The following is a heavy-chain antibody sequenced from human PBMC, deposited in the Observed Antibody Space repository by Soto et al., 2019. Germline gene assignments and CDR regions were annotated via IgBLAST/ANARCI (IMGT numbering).Heavy chain of an antibody. CDR2: MSYDGRNQ. D-gene: IGHD6-6*01. J-gene: IGHJ4*02. Sequence: QVQLVESGGGVVQPGTSLRLSCSASGFTLSGVDMHWVRQAPGKGLEWVAVMSYDGRNQYYADSVKGRFTVSRDSSKSTLYVQMNSMRTEDAAVYYCAKGGWYTSSARSDCWGQGTLVTVSS. V-gene: IGHV3-30*18. CDR3: AKGGWYTSSARSDC. CDR1: GFTLSGVD.